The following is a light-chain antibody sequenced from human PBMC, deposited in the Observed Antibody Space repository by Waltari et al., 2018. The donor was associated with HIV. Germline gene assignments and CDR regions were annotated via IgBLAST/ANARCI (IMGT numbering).Light chain of an antibody. CDR3: SSYTTRNTRV. Sequence: QSALTQPASVSGSPGQSITISCTGPSSDVGVYNYVSWYQKHPGKAPKLMIYEVSNRPSGVSNRFSGSKSGNTAALTISGLQAEDEADYYCSSYTTRNTRVFGGGTTLTVL. CDR2: EVS. CDR1: SSDVGVYNY. J-gene: IGLJ3*02. V-gene: IGLV2-14*01.